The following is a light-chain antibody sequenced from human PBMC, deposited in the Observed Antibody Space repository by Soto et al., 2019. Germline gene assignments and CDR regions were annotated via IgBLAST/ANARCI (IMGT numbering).Light chain of an antibody. CDR3: QHYNTYSKA. Sequence: VQLTQSPSTLSASVGDRVTITCRASQSISSWLAWYQQKPGKAPNLLIYDGSTLASGVPPRFSGGGFGTEFTLNISSLQPDDSAIYYCQHYNTYSKAFGPGTKVDIK. CDR1: QSISSW. J-gene: IGKJ3*01. CDR2: DGS. V-gene: IGKV1-5*01.